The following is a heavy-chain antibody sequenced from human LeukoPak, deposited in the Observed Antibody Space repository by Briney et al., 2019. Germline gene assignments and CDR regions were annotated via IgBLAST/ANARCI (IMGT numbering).Heavy chain of an antibody. CDR3: AGYCTNGVCLYYLDY. J-gene: IGHJ4*02. D-gene: IGHD2-8*01. CDR1: GGSFSGYY. V-gene: IGHV4-34*01. CDR2: INHSGST. Sequence: SETLSLTCAVYGGSFSGYYWSWIRQPPGKGLEWIGEINHSGSTNYNPSLKSRVTISVDTSKNQFSLKLSSVTAADTAVYYCAGYCTNGVCLYYLDYWGQGTLVTVSS.